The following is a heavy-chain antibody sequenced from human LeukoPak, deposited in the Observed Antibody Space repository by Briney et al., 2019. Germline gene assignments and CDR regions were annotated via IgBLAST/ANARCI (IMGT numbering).Heavy chain of an antibody. CDR1: GYTFTSNG. J-gene: IGHJ4*02. D-gene: IGHD2-15*01. Sequence: ASVKVSCKASGYTFTSNGIRWVREAPGHRLERMRWISTYSDKTNYVQRLQGRVTMTTDTSTSTAYMELRSLTSDDTAVYYCARDHCSGGNCNAYYDFWGQGALVTVSS. CDR3: ARDHCSGGNCNAYYDF. V-gene: IGHV1-18*01. CDR2: ISTYSDKT.